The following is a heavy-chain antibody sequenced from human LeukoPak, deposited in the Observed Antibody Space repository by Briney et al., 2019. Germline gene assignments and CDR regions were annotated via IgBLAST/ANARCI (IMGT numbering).Heavy chain of an antibody. J-gene: IGHJ4*02. Sequence: GGSLRLSCAASGFTFSSYGMHWVRQAPGKGLEWVAVISDDGRNKYYADSVKGRFTISRDNSKNTLYLHMNSLRAEDTAVYYCARGGSGWYSYFDYWGQGTLVIVSS. D-gene: IGHD6-19*01. CDR1: GFTFSSYG. CDR3: ARGGSGWYSYFDY. CDR2: ISDDGRNK. V-gene: IGHV3-30*03.